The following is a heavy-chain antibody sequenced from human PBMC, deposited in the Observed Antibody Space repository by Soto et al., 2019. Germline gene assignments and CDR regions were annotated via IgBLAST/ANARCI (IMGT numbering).Heavy chain of an antibody. Sequence: ASVKVSCKASGYRFTDYYMHWVRQAPGQGLEWMGWINPYSGVANYSRNFQGRFTISRDNSKNTLYLQMNSLRAEDTAVYYCAKVQWLVQGAFDIWGQGTMVTVSS. D-gene: IGHD6-19*01. J-gene: IGHJ3*02. CDR1: GYRFTDYY. CDR3: AKVQWLVQGAFDI. V-gene: IGHV1-2*02. CDR2: INPYSGVA.